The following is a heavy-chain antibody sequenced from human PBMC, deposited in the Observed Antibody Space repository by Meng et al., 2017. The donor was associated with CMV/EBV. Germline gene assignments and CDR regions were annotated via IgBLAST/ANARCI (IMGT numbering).Heavy chain of an antibody. V-gene: IGHV3-73*01. Sequence: SLKIFCASSGPISSGSVMYWVRQPSGKGLEWVCRIRSKANSYATAYAASVKGRFTISRDDSKNTANLQMNSLKTEDAAVYYSTRRGLGATRNYYCGMDVWGQGTTVTVSS. CDR2: IRSKANSYAT. J-gene: IGHJ6*02. D-gene: IGHD1-26*01. CDR3: TRRGLGATRNYYCGMDV. CDR1: GPISSGSV.